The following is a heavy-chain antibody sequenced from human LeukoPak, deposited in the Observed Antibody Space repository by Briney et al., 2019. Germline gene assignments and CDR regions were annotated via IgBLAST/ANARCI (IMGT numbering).Heavy chain of an antibody. CDR3: ASLFLEWLLHDY. CDR2: IYYSGST. Sequence: SQTLSLTCTVSGGSISSGDYYWSWIRQPPGKGLEWIGYIYYSGSTYYNPSLKSRVTISVDTSKNQFSLKLSSVPAADTAVYYCASLFLEWLLHDYWGPGTLVTVSS. J-gene: IGHJ4*02. D-gene: IGHD3-3*01. V-gene: IGHV4-30-4*08. CDR1: GGSISSGDYY.